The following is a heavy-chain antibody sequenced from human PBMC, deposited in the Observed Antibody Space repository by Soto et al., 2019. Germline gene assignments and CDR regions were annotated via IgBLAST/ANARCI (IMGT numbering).Heavy chain of an antibody. Sequence: SETLSLTCTISGGSISSSSYYWGWIRQPPGKGLEWIGSIYYSGSTYYNPSLKSRVTISVDTSKNQFSLKLSSVTAADTAVYYCARQRILTGRWYDAFDIWGQGTMVTVS. J-gene: IGHJ3*02. CDR3: ARQRILTGRWYDAFDI. D-gene: IGHD6-13*01. CDR2: IYYSGST. CDR1: GGSISSSSYY. V-gene: IGHV4-39*01.